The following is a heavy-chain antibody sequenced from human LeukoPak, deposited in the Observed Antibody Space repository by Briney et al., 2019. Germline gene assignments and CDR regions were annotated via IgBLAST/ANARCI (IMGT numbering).Heavy chain of an antibody. Sequence: GGSLRLSCAASGFTVSSNHMSWVRQAPGKGLEWVSAISGSAGSTYYADSVKGRFTISRDNSKNTLYLQMNSLRAEDTAVYYCAKARGICGGDCYSNRYGMDVWGQGTTVTVSS. CDR1: GFTVSSNH. CDR3: AKARGICGGDCYSNRYGMDV. V-gene: IGHV3-23*01. CDR2: ISGSAGST. J-gene: IGHJ6*02. D-gene: IGHD2-21*02.